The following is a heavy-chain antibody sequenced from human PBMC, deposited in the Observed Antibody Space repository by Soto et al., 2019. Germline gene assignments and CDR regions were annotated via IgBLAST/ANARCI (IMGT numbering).Heavy chain of an antibody. J-gene: IGHJ1*01. CDR1: GFTYRSSV. Sequence: QEQLVESGGGVVQPGKSLRLSCAASGFTYRSSVMHWIRQAPGKGLEWIAGLSSDGTATHYVDSVRGRFTISRDNSKNTIYLEMNSLGADDTSLYYCAREHHSSGRAGTFRLWGQGTLVTVSS. D-gene: IGHD3-22*01. V-gene: IGHV3-30*01. CDR2: LSSDGTAT. CDR3: AREHHSSGRAGTFRL.